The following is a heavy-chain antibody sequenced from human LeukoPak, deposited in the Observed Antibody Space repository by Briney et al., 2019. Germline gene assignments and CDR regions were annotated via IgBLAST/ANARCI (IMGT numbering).Heavy chain of an antibody. CDR1: GFMFSSYA. Sequence: GGSLRLSCAASGFMFSSYAMSWVRQAPGKGLEWVSVIYSGGSTYYADSVKGRFTISRDNSKNTLYLQMNSLRAEDTAVYYCARVSGYSYDQAFDYWGQGTLVTVSS. J-gene: IGHJ4*02. CDR3: ARVSGYSYDQAFDY. V-gene: IGHV3-53*01. CDR2: IYSGGST. D-gene: IGHD5-18*01.